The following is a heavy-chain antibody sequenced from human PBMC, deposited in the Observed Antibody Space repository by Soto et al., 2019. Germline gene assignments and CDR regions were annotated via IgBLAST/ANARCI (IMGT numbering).Heavy chain of an antibody. CDR3: VRDRGYHDSFDI. Sequence: EVQLVESGGGLVQPGESLRLSCAASGFTFSPFYMHWVRQAPGKGLEWVSHINGDGTTTVYADSVKGRFTICRDNAKTTLYLQMSSLRTEDTAVYSCVRDRGYHDSFDIWGQGTMVTVSS. D-gene: IGHD6-13*01. CDR1: GFTFSPFY. V-gene: IGHV3-74*01. J-gene: IGHJ3*02. CDR2: INGDGTTT.